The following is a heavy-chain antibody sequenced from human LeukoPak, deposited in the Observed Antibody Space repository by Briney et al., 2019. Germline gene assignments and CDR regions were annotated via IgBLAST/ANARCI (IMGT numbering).Heavy chain of an antibody. CDR2: INPSGGST. CDR1: GYTFTSYY. CDR3: ARDKSPQYYDFWSGITREYYGMDV. D-gene: IGHD3-3*01. Sequence: GASVKVSCKASGYTFTSYYMHWVRQAPGQGLEWMGIINPSGGSTSYAQKFQGRVTMTRDTSTSTVYMELSSLRSEDTAVYYCARDKSPQYYDFWSGITREYYGMDVWGQGTTVTVSS. V-gene: IGHV1-46*01. J-gene: IGHJ6*02.